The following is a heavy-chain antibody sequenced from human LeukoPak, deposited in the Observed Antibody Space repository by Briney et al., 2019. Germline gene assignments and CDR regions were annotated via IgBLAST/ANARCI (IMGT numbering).Heavy chain of an antibody. V-gene: IGHV3-66*01. CDR3: ARDVDYANPRHDY. D-gene: IGHD4/OR15-4a*01. CDR2: IYIGGST. Sequence: QAGGSLRLSCAASGFSVNSNYMSWVRQAPGKGPEWISVIYIGGSTYYADSVKGRFTISRDNLKNTAYLQMNSLRAEDTAVYYCARDVDYANPRHDYWGQGTLVTVSS. J-gene: IGHJ4*02. CDR1: GFSVNSNY.